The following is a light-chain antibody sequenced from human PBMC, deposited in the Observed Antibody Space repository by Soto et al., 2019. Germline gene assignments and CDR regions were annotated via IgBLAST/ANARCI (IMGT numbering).Light chain of an antibody. V-gene: IGLV2-14*01. Sequence: QSALTQPASVSGSPGQSITISCTGTSSDVGGYDYVSWYQQHPGKAPKLIIFEVSNRPSGVSIRFSGSKSVNTASLTISGLQAEDEADYYCSSYTNSRTYVFGIGTKVTVL. J-gene: IGLJ1*01. CDR3: SSYTNSRTYV. CDR2: EVS. CDR1: SSDVGGYDY.